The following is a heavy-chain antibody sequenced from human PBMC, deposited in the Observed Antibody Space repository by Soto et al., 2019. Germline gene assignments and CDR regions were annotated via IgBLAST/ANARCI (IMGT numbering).Heavy chain of an antibody. CDR3: TRGPRPISTGTAAS. CDR2: IYNDGTYS. J-gene: IGHJ5*02. V-gene: IGHV3-74*01. Sequence: GGSRRLSCAASGFIFKMYWMHWVRQSPGKGLVWISRIYNDGTYSDYADSVRGRFTISRDNVNDTLYLQMNNLRAEDSGLYYCTRGPRPISTGTAASWGKETQVNSSS. D-gene: IGHD3-9*01. CDR1: GFIFKMYW.